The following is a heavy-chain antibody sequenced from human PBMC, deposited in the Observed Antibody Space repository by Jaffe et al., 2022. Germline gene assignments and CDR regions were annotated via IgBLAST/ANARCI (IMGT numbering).Heavy chain of an antibody. CDR1: GFTFDDYA. V-gene: IGHV3-9*01. CDR3: AKEYTTVTGPSDAFDI. D-gene: IGHD4-17*01. Sequence: EVQLVESGGGLVQPGRSLRLSCAASGFTFDDYAMHWVRQAPGKGLEWVSGISWNSGSIGYADSVKGRFTISRDNAKNSLYLQMNSLRAEDTALYYCAKEYTTVTGPSDAFDIWGQGTMVTVSS. CDR2: ISWNSGSI. J-gene: IGHJ3*02.